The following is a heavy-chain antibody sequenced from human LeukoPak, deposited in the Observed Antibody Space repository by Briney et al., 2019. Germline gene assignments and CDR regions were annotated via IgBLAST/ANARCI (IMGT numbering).Heavy chain of an antibody. J-gene: IGHJ4*02. Sequence: ASVTVSCKASGYTFTSNYIHWVRQAPGQGLEWMGMIYPRDGSTSYAQKFQGRVTITRDTSASTAYMELSSLRSEDTAVYYCANTHGYGDYFDYWGQGTLVTVSS. CDR1: GYTFTSNY. V-gene: IGHV1-46*01. D-gene: IGHD5-18*01. CDR2: IYPRDGST. CDR3: ANTHGYGDYFDY.